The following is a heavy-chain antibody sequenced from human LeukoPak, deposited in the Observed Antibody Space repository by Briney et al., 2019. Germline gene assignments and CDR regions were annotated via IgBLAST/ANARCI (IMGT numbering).Heavy chain of an antibody. CDR2: INPSGGST. D-gene: IGHD1-26*01. CDR3: ARALVGANGPFDY. V-gene: IGHV1-46*01. Sequence: ASVTVSCKASGYTFTSYYMHWVRQAPGQGLEWMGIINPSGGSTSYAQKFQGRVTMTRDMSTSTVYMELSSLRSEDTAVYYCARALVGANGPFDYWGQGTLVTVSS. CDR1: GYTFTSYY. J-gene: IGHJ4*02.